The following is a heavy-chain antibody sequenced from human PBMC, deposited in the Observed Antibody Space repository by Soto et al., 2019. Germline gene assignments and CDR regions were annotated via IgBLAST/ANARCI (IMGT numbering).Heavy chain of an antibody. CDR2: IFYSGTT. D-gene: IGHD5-18*01. V-gene: IGHV4-31*03. J-gene: IGHJ5*02. Sequence: SETLSLTCTVSGGSIRSGGYYWSWIRQHPGKGLEWIGYIFYSGTTYYNPSLKSRVTISVDTSKNQFSLKLSSVTAADTAVYDWARGRGYSYGPDPWGQGTLVTVSS. CDR1: GGSIRSGGYY. CDR3: ARGRGYSYGPDP.